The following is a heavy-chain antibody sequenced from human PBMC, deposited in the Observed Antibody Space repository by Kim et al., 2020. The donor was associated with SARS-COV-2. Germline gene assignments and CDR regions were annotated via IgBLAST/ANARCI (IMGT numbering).Heavy chain of an antibody. CDR2: SNHSGST. V-gene: IGHV4-34*01. CDR3: ARVPHIVVVVAATPGYFDY. CDR1: GGSFSGYY. Sequence: SETLSLTCAVYGGSFSGYYWSWIRQPPGKGLGWIGESNHSGSTNYNPTLKSRVSISVDTSKNKFSLKLSSVTAADTAVYSCARVPHIVVVVAATPGYFDYWGEGPVVAVSS. J-gene: IGHJ4*02. D-gene: IGHD2-15*01.